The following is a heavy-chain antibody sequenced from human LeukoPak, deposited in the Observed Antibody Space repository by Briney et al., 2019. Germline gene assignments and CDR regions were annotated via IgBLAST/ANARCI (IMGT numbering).Heavy chain of an antibody. CDR3: AREAEGYSYGHDTYYYGMDV. J-gene: IGHJ6*02. CDR2: ISSRGNTM. CDR1: GFTFSDYY. V-gene: IGHV3-11*04. Sequence: GGSLRLSCAASGFTFSDYYMTWIRQAPGKGLEWVSYISSRGNTMYYADSVKGRFTISRDNAKNSLYLQMNSLRAEDTAVYYCAREAEGYSYGHDTYYYGMDVWGQGTTVTVSS. D-gene: IGHD5-18*01.